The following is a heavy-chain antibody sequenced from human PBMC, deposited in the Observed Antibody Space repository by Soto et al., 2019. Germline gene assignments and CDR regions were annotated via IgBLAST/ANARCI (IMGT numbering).Heavy chain of an antibody. CDR2: IYHSGST. D-gene: IGHD2-15*01. J-gene: IGHJ3*02. V-gene: IGHV4-31*03. CDR1: GGSISSNGFGNC. CDR3: ANLGYCSGGSCKHAFDI. Sequence: SETLSLTCTVSGGSISSNGFGNCWSWIRQLPGKGLEWIGYIYHSGSTYYNPPLESRVTISVDTSKNQFSLRLSSVTAADTAVYYCANLGYCSGGSCKHAFDIWGQGTMVTVSS.